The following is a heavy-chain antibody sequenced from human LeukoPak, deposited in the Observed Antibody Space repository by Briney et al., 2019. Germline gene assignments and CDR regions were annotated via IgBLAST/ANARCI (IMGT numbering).Heavy chain of an antibody. CDR3: AKASIAGAIGVLDY. CDR2: INQDGSGK. D-gene: IGHD1-26*01. Sequence: GGSLRLSCAALGFTFNNYWMSWGRQAPGKGLEWVAHINQDGSGKHYVDSVKGRFTISRDNAKNSLYLQMNSLRAEDTAVYFCAKASIAGAIGVLDYWGQGTLVTVSS. CDR1: GFTFNNYW. V-gene: IGHV3-7*01. J-gene: IGHJ4*02.